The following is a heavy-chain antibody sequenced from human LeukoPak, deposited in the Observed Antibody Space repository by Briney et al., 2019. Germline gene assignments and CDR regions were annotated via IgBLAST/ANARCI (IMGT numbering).Heavy chain of an antibody. V-gene: IGHV3-21*01. CDR2: ISSSSSYI. CDR3: ARVRGGSGSSYAADAFDI. D-gene: IGHD1-26*01. CDR1: GFTLSSHS. Sequence: GGSLRLSCAASGFTLSSHSMTWVRQAPGKGLEWVSSISSSSSYIYYADSVKGRFTISRDNAKSTRYLQMNSLRAEDTAVYYCARVRGGSGSSYAADAFDIWGQGTMVTVSS. J-gene: IGHJ3*02.